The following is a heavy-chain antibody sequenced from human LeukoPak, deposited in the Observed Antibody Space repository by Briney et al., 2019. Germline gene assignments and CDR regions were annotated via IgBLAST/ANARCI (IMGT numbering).Heavy chain of an antibody. V-gene: IGHV3-53*01. CDR3: ASYGSGRYYFDY. CDR2: LYSGGNT. Sequence: GFLKLSRATPGLTRRNHQINWVPPAPGEGLGWVSVLYSGGNTYYADSVKGRFSISRDNSKNTLYLQMNSLRAEDTAVYYCASYGSGRYYFDYWGQGTLVTVSS. D-gene: IGHD3-10*01. CDR1: GLTRRNHQ. J-gene: IGHJ4*02.